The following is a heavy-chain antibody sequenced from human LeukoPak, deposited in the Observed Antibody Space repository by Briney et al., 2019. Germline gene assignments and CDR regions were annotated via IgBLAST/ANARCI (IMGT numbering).Heavy chain of an antibody. CDR3: AKDVGYISPQNHDDY. V-gene: IGHV3-23*01. J-gene: IGHJ4*02. D-gene: IGHD5-24*01. CDR2: ISGSGGST. CDR1: GFTFSSYV. Sequence: GESLRLSCAASGFTFSSYVMSWVRQAPGKGLEWVSAISGSGGSTYYADSVKGRFTISRDNSKNTLYLQMNSLRAEDTAVYYCAKDVGYISPQNHDDYWGQGTLVTVSS.